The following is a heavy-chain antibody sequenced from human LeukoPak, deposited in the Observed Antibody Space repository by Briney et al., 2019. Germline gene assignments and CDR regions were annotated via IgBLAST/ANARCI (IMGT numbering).Heavy chain of an antibody. J-gene: IGHJ4*02. Sequence: GGSLRLSCAASGFTFSSYAVSWVRQAPGKGLEWVSAISGSGGSTYYADSVKGRFTISRDNSKNTLYLQMNSLRAEDTAVYYCAKGPYSYGYGMGYWGQGTLVTVSS. CDR3: AKGPYSYGYGMGY. CDR1: GFTFSSYA. CDR2: ISGSGGST. V-gene: IGHV3-23*01. D-gene: IGHD5-18*01.